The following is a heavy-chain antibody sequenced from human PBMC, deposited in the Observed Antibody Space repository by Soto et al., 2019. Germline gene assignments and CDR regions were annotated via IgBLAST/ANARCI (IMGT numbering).Heavy chain of an antibody. J-gene: IGHJ1*01. D-gene: IGHD6-13*01. Sequence: ASVEVSCKASGYTFTSYGISWVRQAPGQGLEWMGWISAYNGNTNYAQKLQGRVTITTDTSTSTAYMELRSLRSDDTAVYYFARDHIAAAGTVYFQHWGQGTLVTVSS. V-gene: IGHV1-18*01. CDR3: ARDHIAAAGTVYFQH. CDR1: GYTFTSYG. CDR2: ISAYNGNT.